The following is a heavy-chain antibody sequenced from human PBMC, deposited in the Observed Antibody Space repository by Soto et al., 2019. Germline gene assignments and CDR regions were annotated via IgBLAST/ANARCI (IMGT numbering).Heavy chain of an antibody. Sequence: ASVKVSCKASGYTFTRYGMHWVRQAPGQRLEWMGWINAGNGNTKYSQKFQGRVTITRDTSASTAYMELSSLRSEDTAVYYCARSIVVVTAADYWGQGTLVTVSS. V-gene: IGHV1-3*01. CDR3: ARSIVVVTAADY. CDR2: INAGNGNT. CDR1: GYTFTRYG. J-gene: IGHJ4*02. D-gene: IGHD2-21*02.